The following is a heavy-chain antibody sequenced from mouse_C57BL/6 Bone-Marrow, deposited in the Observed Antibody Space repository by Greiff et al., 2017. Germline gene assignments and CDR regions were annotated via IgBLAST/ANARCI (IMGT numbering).Heavy chain of an antibody. CDR1: GFTFSDYG. V-gene: IGHV5-17*01. D-gene: IGHD2-12*01. J-gene: IGHJ2*01. CDR2: ISSGSSTI. CDR3: ARRDDGDFDY. Sequence: EVQLVESGGGLVQPGGSLKLSCAASGFTFSDYGMHWVRQAPEKGLEWVAYISSGSSTIYYADTVKGRFTISRDNDKNTLFLQMNRLRSEDTAMYYCARRDDGDFDYLGKGTTLTVSS.